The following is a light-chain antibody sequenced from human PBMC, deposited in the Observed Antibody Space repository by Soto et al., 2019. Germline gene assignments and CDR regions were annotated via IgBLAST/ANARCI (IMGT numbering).Light chain of an antibody. CDR2: GAS. Sequence: EIVLTQSPGTLPLSPGERATLSCRASQSVSSSYLAWYQQKPGQSPRLLTYGASSRATDIPDRFSGSGSGTDFTLTISRLEPEDFAVYYCQQYGSSPPQYTFGKGTKLEIK. J-gene: IGKJ2*01. CDR3: QQYGSSPPQYT. CDR1: QSVSSSY. V-gene: IGKV3-20*01.